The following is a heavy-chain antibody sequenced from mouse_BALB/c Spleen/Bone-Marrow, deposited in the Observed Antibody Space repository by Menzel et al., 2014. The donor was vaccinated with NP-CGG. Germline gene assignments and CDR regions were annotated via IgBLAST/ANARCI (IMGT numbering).Heavy chain of an antibody. CDR3: APYYYGRWFAN. J-gene: IGHJ3*01. D-gene: IGHD1-1*01. CDR2: IDPDNGNI. CDR1: GFNIKDTY. V-gene: IGHV14-3*02. Sequence: EVQLQQSGAELVKPGASVKLSCTASGFNIKDTYMHWVKQRPEQGLEWIGRIDPDNGNIKYDPKFQGKATITADTSSNTAYLQLSSLTSEDTAVYYCAPYYYGRWFANWGQGTLVTVSA.